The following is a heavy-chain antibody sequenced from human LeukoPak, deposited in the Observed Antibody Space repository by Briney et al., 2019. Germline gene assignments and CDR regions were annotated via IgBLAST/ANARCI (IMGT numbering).Heavy chain of an antibody. D-gene: IGHD6-19*01. Sequence: SETLSLTCTVSGGSISTYYWSWIRQPPGKGLEWIGYVYYSGSTNYNPSLKSRVTISADTSKNQFSLRLSSVTAADTAVYYCAGGGGGWYHYYYMDVWGKGTTVTVSS. CDR1: GGSISTYY. V-gene: IGHV4-59*08. J-gene: IGHJ6*03. CDR3: AGGGGGWYHYYYMDV. CDR2: VYYSGST.